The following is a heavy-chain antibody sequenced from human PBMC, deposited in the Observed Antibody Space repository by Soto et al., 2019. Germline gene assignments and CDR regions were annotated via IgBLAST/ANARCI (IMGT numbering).Heavy chain of an antibody. D-gene: IGHD3-22*01. V-gene: IGHV3-30*09. CDR3: ARCPNGYPFDY. J-gene: IGHJ4*02. CDR1: GFTFSSYA. CDR2: ISYDGSNK. Sequence: GGSLRLSCAASGFTFSSYAMHWVRQAPGKGLEWVAVISYDGSNKYYADSVKGRFAISRDNSKNTLYLQMNSLRAEDTAVYYCARCPNGYPFDYWGQGTLVTVSS.